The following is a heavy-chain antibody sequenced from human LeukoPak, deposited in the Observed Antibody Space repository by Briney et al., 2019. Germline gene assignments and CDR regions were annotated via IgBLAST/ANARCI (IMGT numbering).Heavy chain of an antibody. J-gene: IGHJ4*02. CDR1: GGSISGYY. D-gene: IGHD4-11*01. CDR3: ANYHDYSNFQGAYYLDY. CDR2: IYYSGST. Sequence: PSETLSLTCTVSGGSISGYYWSWIRQPPGKGLEWIGNIYYSGSTNYNPSLKSRVTISVDTSKNQFSLKLSSVTAAVTAVYYCANYHDYSNFQGAYYLDYWGQGTLVTVSS. V-gene: IGHV4-59*08.